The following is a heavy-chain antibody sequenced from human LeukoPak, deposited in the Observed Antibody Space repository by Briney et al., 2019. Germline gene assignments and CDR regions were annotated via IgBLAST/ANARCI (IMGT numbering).Heavy chain of an antibody. CDR1: GFTFSSYS. Sequence: PGGSLRLSCAASGFTFSSYSMNWVRQAPGKGPEWVSSISSSSSYIYYADSVKGRFTISRDNAKNSLYLQMNSLRAEDTAVYYCARVGATDYFDYWGQGTLVTVSS. D-gene: IGHD5-12*01. J-gene: IGHJ4*02. CDR2: ISSSSSYI. V-gene: IGHV3-21*01. CDR3: ARVGATDYFDY.